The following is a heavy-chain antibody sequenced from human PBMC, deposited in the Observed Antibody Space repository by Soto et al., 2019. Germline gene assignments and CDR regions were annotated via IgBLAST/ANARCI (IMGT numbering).Heavy chain of an antibody. J-gene: IGHJ3*02. CDR1: GFTFSSYS. CDR2: ISSSSSYI. V-gene: IGHV3-21*01. CDR3: ARDNSSSWYGDFDI. D-gene: IGHD6-13*01. Sequence: PGGSLRLSCAASGFTFSSYSMNWVRQAPGKGLEWVSSISSSSSYIYYADSVKGRFTISRDNAKNSLYLQMNSLRAEDTAVYYCARDNSSSWYGDFDIWGQGTMVNVSS.